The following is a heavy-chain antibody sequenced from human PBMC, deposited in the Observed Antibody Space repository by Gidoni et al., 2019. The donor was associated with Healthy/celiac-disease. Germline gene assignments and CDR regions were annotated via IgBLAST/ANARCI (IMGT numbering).Heavy chain of an antibody. D-gene: IGHD2-2*02. V-gene: IGHV4-34*01. CDR1: GGSFSGYY. J-gene: IGHJ6*02. Sequence: QVQLQQWGAGLLKPSETLSLTCAVYGGSFSGYYWSWIRQPPGKGLEWIGEINHSGSTNYNPSFKSRVTISVDTSKNQFSLKLSSVTAADTAVYYCASSLRGYCSSTSCYSGLYYYYGMDVWGQGTTVTVSS. CDR2: INHSGST. CDR3: ASSLRGYCSSTSCYSGLYYYYGMDV.